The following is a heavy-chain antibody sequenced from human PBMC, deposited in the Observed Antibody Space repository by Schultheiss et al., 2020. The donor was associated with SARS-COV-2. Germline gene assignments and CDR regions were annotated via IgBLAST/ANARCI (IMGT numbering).Heavy chain of an antibody. CDR2: ISSSSSYI. Sequence: GGSLRLSCAASGFTFSSYGMNWVRQAPGKGLEWVSSISSSSSYIYYADSVKGRFTISRDNAKNSLYLQMNSLRAEDTAVYYSARDRDYYYYMDVWGKGTTVTVSS. CDR1: GFTFSSYG. CDR3: ARDRDYYYYMDV. D-gene: IGHD3-10*01. J-gene: IGHJ6*03. V-gene: IGHV3-21*01.